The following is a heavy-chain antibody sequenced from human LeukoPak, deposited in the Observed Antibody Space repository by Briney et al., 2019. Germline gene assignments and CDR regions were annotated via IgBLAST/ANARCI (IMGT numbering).Heavy chain of an antibody. Sequence: SETLSLTCAVSVYSISSGYYWGWIRQSPGKGLEWIGSIYHSGSTYYNPSLKSRVTISVDTSKNQFSLTLSPVTAADTAVYYCARLTSSTSSPRHYYYYYYMDVSGKGTTVTVSS. D-gene: IGHD2-2*01. CDR2: IYHSGST. CDR3: ARLTSSTSSPRHYYYYYYMDV. CDR1: VYSISSGYY. V-gene: IGHV4-38-2*01. J-gene: IGHJ6*03.